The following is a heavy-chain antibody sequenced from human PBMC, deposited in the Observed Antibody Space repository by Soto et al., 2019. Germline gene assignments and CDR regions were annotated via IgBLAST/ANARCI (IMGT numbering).Heavy chain of an antibody. CDR3: ARHAYCASNTCYYYYGLDV. D-gene: IGHD2-2*01. CDR2: IYPGDSNI. J-gene: IGHJ6*02. V-gene: IGHV5-51*01. Sequence: GESLKISCKGSGYRFTNYWIGWVRQMPGKGLEWMGIIYPGDSNIRYSPSFQGQVTISADMSTSTAYLQWSSLKASDTAMYYCARHAYCASNTCYYYYGLDVWGQGTTVTVSS. CDR1: GYRFTNYW.